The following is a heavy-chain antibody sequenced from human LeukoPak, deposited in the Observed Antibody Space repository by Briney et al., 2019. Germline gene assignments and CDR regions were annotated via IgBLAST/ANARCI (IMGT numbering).Heavy chain of an antibody. CDR2: INAGNGNT. Sequence: ASVKVSCKASGYTFTSYAMHWVRQAPGQRLEWMGWINAGNGNTKYSQKFQGRVTITRDTSASTAYMELSSLRSEDTAVYYCARVYSSSWPGFDPWGREPWSPSPQ. CDR3: ARVYSSSWPGFDP. D-gene: IGHD6-6*01. CDR1: GYTFTSYA. J-gene: IGHJ5*02. V-gene: IGHV1-3*01.